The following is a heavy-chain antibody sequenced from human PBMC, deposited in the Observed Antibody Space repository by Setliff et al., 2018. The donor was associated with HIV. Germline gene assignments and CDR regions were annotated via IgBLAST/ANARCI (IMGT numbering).Heavy chain of an antibody. V-gene: IGHV1-2*06. CDR1: GYTFSGYY. J-gene: IGHJ3*01. Sequence: ASVKVSCKASGYTFSGYYLHWVRQAPGQGLQWMGRINPKSGGTHYAQKFQGRVTMSRDTSISTFYMQLSRLKYDDTAVYYCARGGNGTSDYLFAFDVWGQGTMVTVSS. CDR2: INPKSGGT. D-gene: IGHD3-16*01. CDR3: ARGGNGTSDYLFAFDV.